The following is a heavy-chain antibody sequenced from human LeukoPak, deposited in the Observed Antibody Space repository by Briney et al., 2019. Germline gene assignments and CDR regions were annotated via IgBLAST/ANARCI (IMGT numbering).Heavy chain of an antibody. CDR1: GFTFRSYE. D-gene: IGHD3-10*02. V-gene: IGHV3-48*03. CDR3: AELGITMIGGV. CDR2: ISSSGSTI. Sequence: GGSLTLSCAASGFTFRSYEMNWVRQAPGKGLEWVSYISSSGSTIYYADSVKGRFTISRDNAKNSLYLQMNSLRAEDTAVYYCAELGITMIGGVWGKGTTVTISS. J-gene: IGHJ6*04.